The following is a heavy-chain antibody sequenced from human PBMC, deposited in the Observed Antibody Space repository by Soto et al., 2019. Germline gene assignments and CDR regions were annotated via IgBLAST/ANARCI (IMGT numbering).Heavy chain of an antibody. D-gene: IGHD3-22*01. V-gene: IGHV3-23*01. Sequence: GGSLRLSCAASGFTFGSYSLSWVRQAPGKGLEWVSLISGTDDSTYYADPVKGRFTVSRDNSKNTLYLQMNSLRAGDTAVYYCANHFYYNSSGYYWWGQGTVVTVSS. CDR3: ANHFYYNSSGYYW. J-gene: IGHJ4*02. CDR1: GFTFGSYS. CDR2: ISGTDDST.